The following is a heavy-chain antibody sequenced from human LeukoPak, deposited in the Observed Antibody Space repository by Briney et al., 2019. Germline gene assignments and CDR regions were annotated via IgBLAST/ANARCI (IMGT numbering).Heavy chain of an antibody. CDR1: GFTFSSYW. D-gene: IGHD4-11*01. CDR2: IKQDGSEK. CDR3: ARDDGLDGHYT. V-gene: IGHV3-7*01. J-gene: IGHJ3*01. Sequence: GGSLRLSCAAPGFTFSSYWMSWVRQAPGKGLEWVANIKQDGSEKYYVDSVKGRFTISRDNAKNSLYLQMNSLRAEDTAVYYCARDDGLDGHYTWGQGTMVTVSS.